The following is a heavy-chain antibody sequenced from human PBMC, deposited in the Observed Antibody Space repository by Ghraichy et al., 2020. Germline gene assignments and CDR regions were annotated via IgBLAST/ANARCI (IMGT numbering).Heavy chain of an antibody. CDR3: AKEAADYEIGNYFYYGMDV. D-gene: IGHD4-17*01. J-gene: IGHJ6*02. CDR1: GFTFKSYA. CDR2: VNAGGTTS. Sequence: GGSLRLSCVASGFTFKSYAMSWVRQSPGKGLEWVSSVNAGGTTSHYADSVMGRFTISRDNSQKTLYLQMNGLRVDDTAVYYCAKEAADYEIGNYFYYGMDVWGQGTAVTVS. V-gene: IGHV3-23*01.